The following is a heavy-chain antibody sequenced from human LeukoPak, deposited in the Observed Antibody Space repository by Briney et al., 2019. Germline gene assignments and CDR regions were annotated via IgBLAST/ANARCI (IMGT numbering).Heavy chain of an antibody. V-gene: IGHV3-23*01. J-gene: IGHJ4*02. D-gene: IGHD2-2*01. Sequence: GGSLRLSCAASGFTFSSYAMNWVRQAPGKGLGWVSGTGSTGVSTFYADSVKGRFTVSRDNSKNTLSLQMNSLRAEDTAVYYCAKDPGVVPAHYFDYWGQGTLVTVSS. CDR2: TGSTGVST. CDR1: GFTFSSYA. CDR3: AKDPGVVPAHYFDY.